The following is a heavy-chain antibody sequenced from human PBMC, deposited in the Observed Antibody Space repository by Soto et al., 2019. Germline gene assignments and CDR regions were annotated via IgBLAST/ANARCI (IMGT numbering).Heavy chain of an antibody. CDR3: ARKVKNLDY. CDR1: GFTFSDYY. J-gene: IGHJ4*02. Sequence: GGSLRLSCAASGFTFSDYYMNWIRQAPGQGLEWVSYISTSGSTIDYADSVKGRFTISRDNAKNSLYLQMNSLRAEDTAVYYCARKVKNLDYWGQGTLVTVSS. D-gene: IGHD2-21*01. V-gene: IGHV3-11*01. CDR2: ISTSGSTI.